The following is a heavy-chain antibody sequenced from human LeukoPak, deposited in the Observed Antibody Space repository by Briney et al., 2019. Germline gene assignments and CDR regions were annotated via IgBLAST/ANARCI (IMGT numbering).Heavy chain of an antibody. D-gene: IGHD2-15*01. Sequence: PSETLSLTCTVSGGSISSYYWSWIRQPPGKGLEWIWYIYYSGSTNYNPSLKSRVTISVDTSKNQFSLKLSSVTAADTAVYYCARGGYCSGGSCYAPILGYYYYMDVWGKGTTVTVSS. CDR2: IYYSGST. J-gene: IGHJ6*03. V-gene: IGHV4-59*01. CDR1: GGSISSYY. CDR3: ARGGYCSGGSCYAPILGYYYYMDV.